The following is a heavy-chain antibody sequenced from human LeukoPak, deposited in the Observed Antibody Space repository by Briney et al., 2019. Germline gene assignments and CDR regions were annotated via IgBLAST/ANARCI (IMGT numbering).Heavy chain of an antibody. Sequence: PGGSLRLSCAASGFTFSSYGMSWVRQAPGKGLEWVSAISGSGGSTYYADSVKGRFTISRDNSKNTLYLQMNSLRAEDTAVYYCARDWYYDIVTGYHDFWGQGTLVTVSS. J-gene: IGHJ4*02. CDR1: GFTFSSYG. V-gene: IGHV3-23*01. CDR3: ARDWYYDIVTGYHDF. D-gene: IGHD3-9*01. CDR2: ISGSGGST.